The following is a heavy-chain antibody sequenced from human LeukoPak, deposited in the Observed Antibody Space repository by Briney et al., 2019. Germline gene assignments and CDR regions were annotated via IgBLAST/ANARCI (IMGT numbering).Heavy chain of an antibody. CDR1: GYTFSGYA. CDR3: ARDPTTYDFWSGYYKRHYYYGMDV. D-gene: IGHD3-3*01. Sequence: ASVKVSCKASGYTFSGYAIHWVRQAPGQRFEWMGWINAGNGHTKYSQKFQGRVTITRDTSASTAYMELSSLRSEDTAVYYCARDPTTYDFWSGYYKRHYYYGMDVWGQGTTVTVSS. CDR2: INAGNGHT. J-gene: IGHJ6*02. V-gene: IGHV1-3*01.